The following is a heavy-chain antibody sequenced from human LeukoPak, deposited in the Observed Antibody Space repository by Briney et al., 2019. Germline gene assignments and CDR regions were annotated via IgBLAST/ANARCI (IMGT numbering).Heavy chain of an antibody. Sequence: SETLSLTCTVSGGSISSYYWSWIRQPPGKGLEWIGYIYYSGGTNYNPSLKSRVTMSVDTSKNQFSLKLSSVTAADTAVYYCARVVHGAFDIWGQGTMVTVSS. J-gene: IGHJ3*02. CDR1: GGSISSYY. V-gene: IGHV4-59*12. CDR3: ARVVHGAFDI. CDR2: IYYSGGT.